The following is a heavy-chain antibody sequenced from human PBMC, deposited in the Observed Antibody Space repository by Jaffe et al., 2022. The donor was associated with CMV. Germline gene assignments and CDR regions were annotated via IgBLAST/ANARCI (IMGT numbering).Heavy chain of an antibody. Sequence: EVQLVESGGGLVKPGGSLRLSCAASGFTFSNAWMSWVRQAPGKGLEWVGRIKSKTDGGTTDYAAPVKGRFTISRDDSKNTLYLQMNSLKTEDTAVYYCTTDPRDFWSGYYYLYYYYGMDVWGQGTTVTVSS. CDR2: IKSKTDGGTT. V-gene: IGHV3-15*01. J-gene: IGHJ6*02. CDR3: TTDPRDFWSGYYYLYYYYGMDV. CDR1: GFTFSNAW. D-gene: IGHD3-3*01.